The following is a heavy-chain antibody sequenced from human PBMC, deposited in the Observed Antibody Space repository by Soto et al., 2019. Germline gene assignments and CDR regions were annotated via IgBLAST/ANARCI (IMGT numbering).Heavy chain of an antibody. CDR1: GGSISSGGYY. V-gene: IGHV4-31*03. Sequence: SETLSLTCTFSGGSISSGGYYWSWIRQHPGKGLEWIGYIYYSGSTYYNPSLKSRVTISVDTSKNQFSLKLSSVTAADTAVYYCARGFYDFWSGYYYYYMDVWGKGTTVTVSS. D-gene: IGHD3-3*01. J-gene: IGHJ6*03. CDR2: IYYSGST. CDR3: ARGFYDFWSGYYYYYMDV.